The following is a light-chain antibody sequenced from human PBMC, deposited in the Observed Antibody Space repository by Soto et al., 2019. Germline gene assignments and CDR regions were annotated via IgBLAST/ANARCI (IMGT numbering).Light chain of an antibody. V-gene: IGKV3-11*01. Sequence: EIVLTQSPATLSLSPGERATLSCRASQSVSRHLAWYQQKPGQAPRLLIYDASNRATGIPARFSGSGSETDFTLTISSLEPEDSAVYYCQQRSNWLTFGGGTKVEIK. CDR1: QSVSRH. CDR3: QQRSNWLT. J-gene: IGKJ4*01. CDR2: DAS.